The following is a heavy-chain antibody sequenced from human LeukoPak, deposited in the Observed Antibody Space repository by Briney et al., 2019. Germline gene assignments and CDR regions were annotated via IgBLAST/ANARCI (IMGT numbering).Heavy chain of an antibody. CDR2: ISSSGSTI. CDR1: GFTFSSYE. J-gene: IGHJ4*02. Sequence: GGSLRLSCAASGFTFSSYEMNWVRQAPGKGLEWVSYISSSGSTIHYADSVKGRFTISRDNAKNSLYLQMNSLRAEDTAVYYCARGASWSDYWGQGTLVTVSS. V-gene: IGHV3-48*03. D-gene: IGHD6-13*01. CDR3: ARGASWSDY.